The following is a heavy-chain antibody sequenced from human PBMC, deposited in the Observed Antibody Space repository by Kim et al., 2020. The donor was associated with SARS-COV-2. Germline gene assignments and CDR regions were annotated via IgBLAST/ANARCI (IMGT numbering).Heavy chain of an antibody. CDR2: IRSQADGGTT. V-gene: IGHV3-49*03. CDR1: GFTFGDYV. D-gene: IGHD5-18*01. J-gene: IGHJ4*02. Sequence: GGSLRLSCTTSGFTFGDYVVNWFRQAPGKGLEWVCFIRSQADGGTTEYAASVKGRFSISRDDSKSIAYLQMNSLKTEDTAVYYCTVVDTVVATPSEYWGQGTLVTVSS. CDR3: TVVDTVVATPSEY.